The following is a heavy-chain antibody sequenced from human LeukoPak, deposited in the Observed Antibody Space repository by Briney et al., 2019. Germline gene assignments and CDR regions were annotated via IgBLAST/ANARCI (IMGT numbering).Heavy chain of an antibody. J-gene: IGHJ4*02. D-gene: IGHD5-18*01. V-gene: IGHV1-2*02. CDR1: GYTFTGYY. Sequence: ASVNVSCKASGYTFTGYYMHWVRQAPGQGLEWMGWINPNSGGTNYAQKFQGRVTMTRDTSISTAYMQLSRLRSDDTAVYYCARPLRSYGSRWVDYWGQGILVTVSS. CDR3: ARPLRSYGSRWVDY. CDR2: INPNSGGT.